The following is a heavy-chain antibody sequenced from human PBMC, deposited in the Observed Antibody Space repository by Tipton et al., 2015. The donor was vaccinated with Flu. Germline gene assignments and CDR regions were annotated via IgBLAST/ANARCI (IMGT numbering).Heavy chain of an antibody. CDR3: TKDLGSNSGRFWAFDL. J-gene: IGHJ3*01. CDR2: ISWSAGPI. Sequence: LRLSCVASGFIFDDYAIHWVRQAPGKGLEWVSGISWSAGPIGYAESVKGRFTISRDSAEKSLYLQMNSLRPEDTAMYFCTKDLGSNSGRFWAFDLWGQGTMVTVSS. CDR1: GFIFDDYA. V-gene: IGHV3-9*01. D-gene: IGHD3-10*01.